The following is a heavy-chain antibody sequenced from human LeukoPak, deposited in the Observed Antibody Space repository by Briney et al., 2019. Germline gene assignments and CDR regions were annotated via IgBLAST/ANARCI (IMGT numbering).Heavy chain of an antibody. CDR1: GYTPTELS. D-gene: IGHD3-3*01. V-gene: IGHV1-24*01. J-gene: IGHJ5*02. CDR2: FDPEDGET. CDR3: AREGYDFWSGYLNWFDP. Sequence: ASVKVSCKVSGYTPTELSMHWVRQAPGKGLEWMGGFDPEDGETIYAQKFQGRVTMTEDTSTDTAYMELSSLRAEDTAVYYCAREGYDFWSGYLNWFDPWGQGTLVTVSS.